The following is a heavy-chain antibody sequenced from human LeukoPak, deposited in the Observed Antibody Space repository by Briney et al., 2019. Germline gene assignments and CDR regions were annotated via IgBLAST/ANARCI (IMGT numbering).Heavy chain of an antibody. J-gene: IGHJ3*02. Sequence: SETLSLTCAVYGGSFSGYYWSWIRQPPGKGLEWIGEINHSGSTNYNPSLKSRVTISVDTSKNQFSLKLGSVTAADTAVYYCARFLYYDILTGPKDAFDIWGQGTMVTVSS. V-gene: IGHV4-34*01. CDR2: INHSGST. D-gene: IGHD3-9*01. CDR3: ARFLYYDILTGPKDAFDI. CDR1: GGSFSGYY.